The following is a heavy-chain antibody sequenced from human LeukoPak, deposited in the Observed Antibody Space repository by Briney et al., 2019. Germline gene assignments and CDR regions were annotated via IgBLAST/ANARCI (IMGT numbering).Heavy chain of an antibody. D-gene: IGHD5-12*01. Sequence: SVKVSCKASGGTFSSYSISWVRQAPGQGLEWMGRIIPILGIANYAQKFQGRVTITADKSTSTAYMELSSLRSEDTAVYYCARDGYDSIDAFDIWGQGTMVTVSS. V-gene: IGHV1-69*04. CDR1: GGTFSSYS. J-gene: IGHJ3*02. CDR2: IIPILGIA. CDR3: ARDGYDSIDAFDI.